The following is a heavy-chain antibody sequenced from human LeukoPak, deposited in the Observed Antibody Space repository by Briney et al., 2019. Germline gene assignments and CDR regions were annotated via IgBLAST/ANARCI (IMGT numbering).Heavy chain of an antibody. V-gene: IGHV3-66*02. CDR1: GSTVSSNY. CDR2: IYSGGST. Sequence: GGSLRLSCAASGSTVSSNYMSWVRQAPGKGLEWVSVIYSGGSTYYADSVKGRFTISRDNSKNTLYLQMNSLRAEDTAVYYCARLSGYSKWFDPWGQGTLVTVSS. J-gene: IGHJ5*02. D-gene: IGHD3-3*01. CDR3: ARLSGYSKWFDP.